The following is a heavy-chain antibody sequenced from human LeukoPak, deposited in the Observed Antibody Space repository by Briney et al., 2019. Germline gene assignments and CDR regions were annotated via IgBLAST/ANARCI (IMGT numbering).Heavy chain of an antibody. D-gene: IGHD6-19*01. V-gene: IGHV4-39*01. CDR1: GGSISSRSYY. Sequence: SETLSLTCTVSGGSISSRSYYWGWVRQPPGKGLEWTGSIHYSGSTYYDASFKSRVTMSVDTSKYQFSLKLSSVTAADTAVYYCARHYRGALAGTMGAFDIWGQGTMVTVSS. CDR3: ARHYRGALAGTMGAFDI. J-gene: IGHJ3*02. CDR2: IHYSGST.